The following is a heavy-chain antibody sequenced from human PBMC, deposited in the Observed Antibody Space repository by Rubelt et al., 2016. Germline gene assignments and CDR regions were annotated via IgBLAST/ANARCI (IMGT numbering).Heavy chain of an antibody. CDR3: AKDLGPYCSSTSCYVGAGWY. Sequence: QVQLVESGGGVVQPGRSLRLSCAASGFTFSSYAMHWVRQAPGKGLEWVAVISYDGSNKYYADSVKGRFTISRDNSKNTLYLQMNSLGAEDTAVYYCAKDLGPYCSSTSCYVGAGWYWGQGTLVTVSS. V-gene: IGHV3-30*04. CDR2: ISYDGSNK. D-gene: IGHD2-2*01. J-gene: IGHJ4*02. CDR1: GFTFSSYA.